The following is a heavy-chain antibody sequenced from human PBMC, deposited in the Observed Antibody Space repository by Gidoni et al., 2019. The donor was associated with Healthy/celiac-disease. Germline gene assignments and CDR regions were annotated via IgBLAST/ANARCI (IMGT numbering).Heavy chain of an antibody. CDR2: IYHSGST. CDR3: ARSSVEMATSFDY. J-gene: IGHJ4*02. V-gene: IGHV4-30-2*01. D-gene: IGHD5-12*01. CDR1: GGSTSSGGYS. Sequence: QLQLQESGSGLVKPSQTLSLTCAVSGGSTSSGGYSWSWIRQPPGKGLEWIGYIYHSGSTYYNPSLKSRVTISVDRSKNQFSLKLSSVTAADTAVYYCARSSVEMATSFDYWGQGTLVTVSS.